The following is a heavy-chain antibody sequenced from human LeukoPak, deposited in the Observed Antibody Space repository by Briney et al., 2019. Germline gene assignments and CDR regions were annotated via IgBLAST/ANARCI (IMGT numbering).Heavy chain of an antibody. Sequence: GGSLRLSCAASGFTFSSYSMNWVRQAPGKGLEWVAVIWYDGSNKYYADSVKGRFTISRDNSKNTLYLQMNSLRAEDTAVYYCARDSDHLAFDLWGRGTLVTVSS. D-gene: IGHD1-14*01. CDR2: IWYDGSNK. CDR1: GFTFSSYS. CDR3: ARDSDHLAFDL. J-gene: IGHJ2*01. V-gene: IGHV3-33*08.